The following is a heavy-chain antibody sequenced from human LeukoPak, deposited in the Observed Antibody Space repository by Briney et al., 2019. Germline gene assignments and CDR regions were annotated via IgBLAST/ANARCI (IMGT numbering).Heavy chain of an antibody. CDR1: GYTFTSYD. V-gene: IGHV1-8*01. J-gene: IGHJ6*02. Sequence: ASVKVSCKASGYTFTSYDINWVRQATGQGLEWMGWMNPNSGNTGYAQKFQGRATMTRNTSISTAYMELSSLRSEDTAVYYCARGYQEMVYAIRRYYGMDVWGQGTTVTVSS. CDR3: ARGYQEMVYAIRRYYGMDV. CDR2: MNPNSGNT. D-gene: IGHD2-8*01.